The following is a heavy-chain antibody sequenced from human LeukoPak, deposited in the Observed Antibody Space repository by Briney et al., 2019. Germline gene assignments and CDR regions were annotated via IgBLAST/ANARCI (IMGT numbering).Heavy chain of an antibody. V-gene: IGHV1-18*01. CDR3: ARVSEEMATITFDY. D-gene: IGHD5-24*01. Sequence: GASVKVSCKASGYTFNSYDISWVRQAPGQGLEWMGWITAYNGNTNYAQKLQGRVTMTTDTSTSTAYLELRSLRSDDTAVYYCARVSEEMATITFDYWGPGTLVTVSS. CDR2: ITAYNGNT. J-gene: IGHJ4*02. CDR1: GYTFNSYD.